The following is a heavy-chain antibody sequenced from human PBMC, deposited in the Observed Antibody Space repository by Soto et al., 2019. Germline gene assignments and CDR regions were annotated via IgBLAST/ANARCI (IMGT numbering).Heavy chain of an antibody. D-gene: IGHD3-3*01. J-gene: IGHJ4*02. V-gene: IGHV1-18*01. CDR2: ISAYNGNT. Sequence: QVQLVQSGAEVKKPGASVKVSCKASGYTFTSYGISWVRQAPGQGLEWMGWISAYNGNTNYAQKLQDRVTMTTDTSTSTAYMELRSLRSDDTAVYYCARVLRFLEWLSPLDYWGQGTLVTVSS. CDR1: GYTFTSYG. CDR3: ARVLRFLEWLSPLDY.